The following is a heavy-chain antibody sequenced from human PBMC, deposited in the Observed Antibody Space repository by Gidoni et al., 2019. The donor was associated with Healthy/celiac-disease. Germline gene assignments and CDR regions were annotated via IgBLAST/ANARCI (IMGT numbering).Heavy chain of an antibody. CDR1: GFPFSSYA. Sequence: QVQLVESGGGVVQPGRSLRLSCAASGFPFSSYAMHWVRQAPGKGLEWVAVISYDGSNKYYADSVKGRFTISRDNSKNTLYLQMNSLRAEDTAVYYCARCFERLSGYGDYYYYGMDVWGQGTTVTVSS. D-gene: IGHD4-17*01. CDR2: ISYDGSNK. CDR3: ARCFERLSGYGDYYYYGMDV. V-gene: IGHV3-30-3*01. J-gene: IGHJ6*02.